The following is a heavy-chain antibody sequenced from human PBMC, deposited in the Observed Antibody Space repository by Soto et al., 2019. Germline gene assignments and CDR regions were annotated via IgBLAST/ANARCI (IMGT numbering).Heavy chain of an antibody. V-gene: IGHV4-39*01. CDR2: IYYSGST. CDR1: GGSISSSSYY. Sequence: QLQLQESGPGLVKPSETLSLTCTVSGGSISSSSYYWGWIRQPPGKGLEWIGSIYYSGSTYYNPSLKSRVTISVDTSKNQFSLKLSSVTAADTAVYYCARHLRVGATAAFDYWGQGTLVTVSS. D-gene: IGHD1-26*01. CDR3: ARHLRVGATAAFDY. J-gene: IGHJ4*02.